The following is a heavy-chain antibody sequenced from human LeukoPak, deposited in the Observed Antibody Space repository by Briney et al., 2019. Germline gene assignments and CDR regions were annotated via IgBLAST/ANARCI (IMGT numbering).Heavy chain of an antibody. CDR1: GFTFDDYA. V-gene: IGHV3-9*01. CDR3: EGRVGVALDY. CDR2: ISWNSGSI. J-gene: IGHJ4*02. D-gene: IGHD3-10*01. Sequence: GGSLRLSCAASGFTFDDYAMHWVRQAPGKGLEWVSGISWNSGSIGYADSVKGRFTISRDNAKNSLYLQMNSLRAEDTAVYYCEGRVGVALDYWGQGTLVTVSS.